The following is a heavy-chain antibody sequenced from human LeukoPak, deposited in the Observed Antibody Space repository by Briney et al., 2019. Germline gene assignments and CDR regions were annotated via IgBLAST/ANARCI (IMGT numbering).Heavy chain of an antibody. CDR2: INSDGSST. Sequence: GGSLRLSCAASGFTFSSYWMHWVRQAPGKGLVWVSRINSDGSSTSYADSVKSRFTISRDNAKNSLFLQMNSLRAEDTAVYYCARDRGWIQHDIWGQGTMVTVSS. V-gene: IGHV3-74*01. D-gene: IGHD5-18*01. CDR3: ARDRGWIQHDI. CDR1: GFTFSSYW. J-gene: IGHJ3*02.